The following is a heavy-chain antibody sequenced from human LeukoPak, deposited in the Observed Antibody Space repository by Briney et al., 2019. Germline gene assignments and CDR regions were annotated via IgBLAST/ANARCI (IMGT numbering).Heavy chain of an antibody. CDR3: ATYSGSWSSFDY. J-gene: IGHJ4*02. CDR2: ISSSGGST. V-gene: IGHV3-64D*09. Sequence: GGSLRLSCSASGFTFSRYGMHWVRQAPGKGLEYVSTISSSGGSTYYAESVKGRFSISRDTSKNTLYLQMSSLRPEDTAVYYCATYSGSWSSFDYWGQGTLVTVSS. CDR1: GFTFSRYG. D-gene: IGHD6-13*01.